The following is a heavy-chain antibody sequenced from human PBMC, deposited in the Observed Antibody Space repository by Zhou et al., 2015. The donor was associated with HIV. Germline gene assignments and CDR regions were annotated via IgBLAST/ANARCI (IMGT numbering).Heavy chain of an antibody. CDR3: ARVRVGGAATMFYHYYMDV. CDR1: GGTSSSYA. Sequence: QVQLVQSGAEVKKSGSSVTVSCTASGGTSSSYAISWVRQAPGQGLEWMGGIIPFFGTPNYAQKFQGRITITADESTSTTYMELSSLRAEDTAVYFCARVRVGGAATMFYHYYMDVWGKGTTVTVSS. D-gene: IGHD2-15*01. V-gene: IGHV1-69*01. CDR2: IIPFFGTP. J-gene: IGHJ6*03.